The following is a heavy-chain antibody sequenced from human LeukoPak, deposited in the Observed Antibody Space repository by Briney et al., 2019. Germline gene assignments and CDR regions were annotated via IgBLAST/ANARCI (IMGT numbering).Heavy chain of an antibody. Sequence: SETLSLTCTVSGGSISSYYWSWIRQPPGKGLEWIGYIYYSGSTNYNPSLKSRVTISVDTSKNQFSLKLSSVTAADTAVYYCVMAGTNRRGYFDYWGQGTLVTVSS. D-gene: IGHD6-19*01. V-gene: IGHV4-59*01. CDR3: VMAGTNRRGYFDY. J-gene: IGHJ4*02. CDR2: IYYSGST. CDR1: GGSISSYY.